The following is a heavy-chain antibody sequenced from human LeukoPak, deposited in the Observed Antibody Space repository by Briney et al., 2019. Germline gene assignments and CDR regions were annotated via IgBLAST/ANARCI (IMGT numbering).Heavy chain of an antibody. V-gene: IGHV3-23*01. Sequence: GGSLRLSYAASGFTFTTYAMSWVRQAPGKGLEWLSTISNTGDNTYFADSVKGRFTISRDNSKNLVYLHMNSLRAEDTAVYYCAKSHSVAQRGYFDYWGQGTLVTVSS. CDR2: ISNTGDNT. D-gene: IGHD2-15*01. CDR3: AKSHSVAQRGYFDY. J-gene: IGHJ4*02. CDR1: GFTFTTYA.